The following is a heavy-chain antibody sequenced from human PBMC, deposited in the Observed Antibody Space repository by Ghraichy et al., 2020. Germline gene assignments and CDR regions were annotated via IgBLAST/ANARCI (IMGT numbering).Heavy chain of an antibody. CDR3: ARTTDGGYSYGPPDY. J-gene: IGHJ4*02. V-gene: IGHV3-21*01. CDR2: ISSSSSYI. Sequence: GGSLRLSCAASGFTFSSYSMNWVRQAPGKGLEWVSSISSSSSYIYYADSVKGRFTISRDNAKNSLYLQMNSLRAEDTAVYYCARTTDGGYSYGPPDYWGQGTLVTVSS. D-gene: IGHD5-18*01. CDR1: GFTFSSYS.